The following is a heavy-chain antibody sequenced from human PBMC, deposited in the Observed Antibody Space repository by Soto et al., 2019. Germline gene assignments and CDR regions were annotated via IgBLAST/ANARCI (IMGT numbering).Heavy chain of an antibody. J-gene: IGHJ2*01. CDR3: ARLFAGATGNWYFDL. V-gene: IGHV4-34*01. CDR2: ITRYGTI. D-gene: IGHD1-1*01. Sequence: QVQLQQWGAGLLKPSETLSLTCAVYGGSFSGYYWSWVRQAPGKGLEWIGEITRYGTINYNPSLKSRVTMSLDTSKNQFSLRLNSVSDADAALYYCARLFAGATGNWYFDLWGRGTLVTASS. CDR1: GGSFSGYY.